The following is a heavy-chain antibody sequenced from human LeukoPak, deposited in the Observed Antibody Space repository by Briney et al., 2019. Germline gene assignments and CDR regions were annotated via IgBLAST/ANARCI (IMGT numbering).Heavy chain of an antibody. CDR2: INSDGSST. Sequence: GGSLRLSCAASGFTFSSYWMHWVRQAPGKGLVWVSRINSDGSSTSYADSVKGRFTISRDNAKNTLYLQMNSLRAEDTAVYYCARTAYVDIVATIDLYGMDVWGQGTTVTVSS. V-gene: IGHV3-74*01. CDR1: GFTFSSYW. CDR3: ARTAYVDIVATIDLYGMDV. D-gene: IGHD5-12*01. J-gene: IGHJ6*02.